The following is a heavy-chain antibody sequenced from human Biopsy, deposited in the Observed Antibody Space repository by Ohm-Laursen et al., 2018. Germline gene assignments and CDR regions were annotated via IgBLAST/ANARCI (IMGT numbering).Heavy chain of an antibody. D-gene: IGHD2-15*01. J-gene: IGHJ4*02. V-gene: IGHV4-34*08. Sequence: SDTLSLTCAVFGKTFSDYQWSWIRQPHGKGLEWIGQINQAGTTNYNPSLKSRVSISADASKYKFSLRLTSVTAADTAVYLCGNEVHGRDYWGLGAQVTVSS. CDR1: GKTFSDYQ. CDR2: INQAGTT. CDR3: GNEVHGRDY.